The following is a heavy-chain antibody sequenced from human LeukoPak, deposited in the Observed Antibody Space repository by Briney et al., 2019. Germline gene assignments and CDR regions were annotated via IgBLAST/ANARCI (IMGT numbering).Heavy chain of an antibody. J-gene: IGHJ4*02. CDR3: ARARLLLRFLEWLPLDY. Sequence: ASVKVSCKASGYTFTSYGISWVRQAPGQGLEWMGWISAYNGNTNYAQKLQGRVTMTTDTSTSTAYMELRSLRSEDTAVYYCARARLLLRFLEWLPLDYWGQGTLVTVSS. CDR1: GYTFTSYG. D-gene: IGHD3-3*01. V-gene: IGHV1-18*01. CDR2: ISAYNGNT.